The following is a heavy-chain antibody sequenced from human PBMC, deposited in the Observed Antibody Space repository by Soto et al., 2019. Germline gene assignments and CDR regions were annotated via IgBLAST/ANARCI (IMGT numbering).Heavy chain of an antibody. CDR1: GGSFSGYY. CDR3: ARDKITGLFDY. J-gene: IGHJ4*02. V-gene: IGHV4-34*01. CDR2: INHSGST. D-gene: IGHD2-8*02. Sequence: PSETLRLTCAVYGGSFSGYYWTWIRQPPGTGLEWIGEINHSGSTNYNPSLKSRVTISVDTSKNQFSLKLTSVTAADTAVYYCARDKITGLFDYWGQGTLVTVSS.